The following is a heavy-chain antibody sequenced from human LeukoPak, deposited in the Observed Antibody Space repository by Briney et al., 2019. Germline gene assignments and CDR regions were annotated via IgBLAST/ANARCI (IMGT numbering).Heavy chain of an antibody. CDR2: ISSSRSRI. Sequence: GGSLRLSCAASGFTFSSHTMNWVRQAPGKGLEWVSYISSSRSRIYYADSGKGRFTISRDNAKNSLYLQMNSLRDEDTAVYYCARGLIYCGGDCYRAFDIWGQGTMVTVSS. CDR1: GFTFSSHT. J-gene: IGHJ3*02. V-gene: IGHV3-48*02. CDR3: ARGLIYCGGDCYRAFDI. D-gene: IGHD2-21*02.